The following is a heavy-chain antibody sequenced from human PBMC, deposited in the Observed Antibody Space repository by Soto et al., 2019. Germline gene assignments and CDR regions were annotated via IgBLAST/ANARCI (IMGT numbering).Heavy chain of an antibody. D-gene: IGHD6-19*01. V-gene: IGHV1-18*01. Sequence: GAPVEVSCKASGYTLTNYGITRVRQAPGQGLEWMGWISAYNGNTNYAQKLQGRVTMTTDTSTSTAYMELRSLRSDDTAVYYCAREYSSGSIGAFDIWGQGTMVTVS. J-gene: IGHJ3*02. CDR3: AREYSSGSIGAFDI. CDR2: ISAYNGNT. CDR1: GYTLTNYG.